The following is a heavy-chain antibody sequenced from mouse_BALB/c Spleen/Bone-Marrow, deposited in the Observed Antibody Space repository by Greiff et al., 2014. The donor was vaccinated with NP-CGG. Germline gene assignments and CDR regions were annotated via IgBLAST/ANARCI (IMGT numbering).Heavy chain of an antibody. J-gene: IGHJ3*01. Sequence: DVHLVESGGGLVQPGGSLKLSCAASGFDFRRYWMSWVRQAPGKGLEWIGEINPSSRTINYTPSLKDKFIISRDNAKNTLYLQMSRVRSEDTALYYCARLGDRGWFAYWGQGTLVTVSA. D-gene: IGHD3-3*01. V-gene: IGHV4-1*02. CDR1: GFDFRRYW. CDR2: INPSSRTI. CDR3: ARLGDRGWFAY.